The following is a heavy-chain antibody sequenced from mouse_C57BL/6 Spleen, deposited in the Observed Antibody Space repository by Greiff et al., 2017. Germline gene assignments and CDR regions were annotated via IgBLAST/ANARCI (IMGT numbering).Heavy chain of an antibody. CDR1: GYTFTDYE. CDR3: TRSGYYGSRALDY. J-gene: IGHJ2*01. D-gene: IGHD1-1*01. V-gene: IGHV1-15*01. Sequence: VQLQQSGAELVRPGASVTLSCKASGYTFTDYEMHWVKQTPVHGLEWIGAIDPETGGTAYNQKFKGKAILTADKSSSTAYMELRSLTSEDSAVYYCTRSGYYGSRALDYWGQGTTLTVSS. CDR2: IDPETGGT.